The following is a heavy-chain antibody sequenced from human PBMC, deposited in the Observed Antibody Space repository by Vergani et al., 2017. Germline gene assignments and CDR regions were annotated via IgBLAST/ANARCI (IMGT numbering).Heavy chain of an antibody. CDR2: FDPEDGET. CDR1: GYTLTELS. Sequence: QVQLVQSGAEVKKPGASVKVSCKVSGYTLTELSMHWVRQAPGKGLEWMGGFDPEDGETIYAQKFQGRVTMTEDTSTDTAYRELSSLRSEDTAVYYCATDIPLARYGSGRPYYGMDVWGQGTTVTVSS. J-gene: IGHJ6*02. D-gene: IGHD3-10*01. CDR3: ATDIPLARYGSGRPYYGMDV. V-gene: IGHV1-24*01.